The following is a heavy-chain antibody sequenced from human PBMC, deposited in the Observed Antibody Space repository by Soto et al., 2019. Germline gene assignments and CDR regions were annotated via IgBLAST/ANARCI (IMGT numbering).Heavy chain of an antibody. CDR3: ARQAYDILTGYLYYYYYYMDV. CDR1: GGSISSSSYY. CDR2: IYYSGST. V-gene: IGHV4-39*01. J-gene: IGHJ6*03. D-gene: IGHD3-9*01. Sequence: SETPSLTCTVSGGSISSSSYYWGWIRQPPGKGLEWIGSIYYSGSTYYNPSLKSRVTISVDTSKNQFSLKLSSVTAADTAVYYCARQAYDILTGYLYYYYYYMDVWGKGTTVTVSS.